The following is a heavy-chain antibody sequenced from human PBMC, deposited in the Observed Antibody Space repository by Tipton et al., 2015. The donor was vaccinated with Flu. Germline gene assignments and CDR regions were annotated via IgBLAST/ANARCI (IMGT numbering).Heavy chain of an antibody. J-gene: IGHJ4*02. CDR1: GGSIRSNS. CDR3: ASGDY. V-gene: IGHV3-30*04. CDR2: ISSDGSNK. Sequence: TLSLTCTVSGGSIRSNSHYWGWIRQPPGKGLEWVAVISSDGSNKYYADSVKGRFTISRDNSKNTLYLQMNSLRAEDTAVYYCASGDYWGQGTLVTVSS.